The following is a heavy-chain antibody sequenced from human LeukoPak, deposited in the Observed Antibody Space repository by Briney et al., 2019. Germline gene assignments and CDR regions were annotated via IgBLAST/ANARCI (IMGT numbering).Heavy chain of an antibody. D-gene: IGHD5-18*01. CDR3: ARVEPLKMVKSP. V-gene: IGHV4-34*01. CDR1: GGSFSGYY. Sequence: SETLSLTCAVYGGSFSGYYWSWIRQPPGKGLEWIGEINHSGSTNYNPSLKSRVSMSVDTSKNQFSLSLTSVTVADTAVYYCARVEPLKMVKSPWGQGILVTVSS. J-gene: IGHJ5*02. CDR2: INHSGST.